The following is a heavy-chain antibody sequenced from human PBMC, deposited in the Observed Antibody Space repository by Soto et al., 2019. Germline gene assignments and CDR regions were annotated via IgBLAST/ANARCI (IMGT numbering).Heavy chain of an antibody. CDR3: ARDWGDIVVVPAAGPFDY. V-gene: IGHV3-33*01. CDR1: GFTFSSYG. CDR2: IWYDGSNK. Sequence: QVQLVESGGGVVQPGRSLRLSCAASGFTFSSYGMHWVRQAPGKGLEGVAVIWYDGSNKYYADSVKGRFTISRDNSKNTLYLQMNSLRAEDTAVYYCARDWGDIVVVPAAGPFDYWGQGTLVTVSS. D-gene: IGHD2-2*01. J-gene: IGHJ4*02.